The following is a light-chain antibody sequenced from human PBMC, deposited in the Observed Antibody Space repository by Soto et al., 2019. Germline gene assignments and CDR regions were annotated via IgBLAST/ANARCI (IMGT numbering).Light chain of an antibody. J-gene: IGKJ4*01. V-gene: IGKV3D-15*01. CDR1: QSVNNN. CDR2: GAS. Sequence: EVVLTQSPGTLSLSSGERATLSCRTSQSVNNNYLAWYQQKPGQAPRLLIFGASRRATGIPDRFIGSGSGTEFNLTISSLQSEDFGVYYCQQYNNWPRATFGGGTKVDIK. CDR3: QQYNNWPRAT.